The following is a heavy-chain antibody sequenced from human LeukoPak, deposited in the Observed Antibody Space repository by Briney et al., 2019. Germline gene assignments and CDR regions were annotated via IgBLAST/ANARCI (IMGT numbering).Heavy chain of an antibody. Sequence: GGSLRLSCSPSGFTFSSYAMSWVRQAPGKGLEYVQGISGSGDSKYYSESVKGRFTISRDNSKNTMYLQMNSLRVADTAVYYCAKGRSSWYADAFDIWGQGTMVTVSS. CDR3: AKGRSSWYADAFDI. D-gene: IGHD6-13*01. J-gene: IGHJ3*02. CDR1: GFTFSSYA. CDR2: ISGSGDSK. V-gene: IGHV3-23*01.